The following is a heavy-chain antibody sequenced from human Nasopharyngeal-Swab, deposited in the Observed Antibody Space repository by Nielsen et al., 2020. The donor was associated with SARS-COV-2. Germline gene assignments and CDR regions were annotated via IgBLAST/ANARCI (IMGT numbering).Heavy chain of an antibody. CDR1: GYTFTSYA. V-gene: IGHV1-3*01. Sequence: ASVKVSCKASGYTFTSYAMHLVRQAPGQRLEWMGWINAGNGNTKYSQKFQGRVTITRDTSASTAYMELSSLRSEDTAVYYCARDSDQLWFGEYTSNWFDPWGQGTLVTVSS. CDR3: ARDSDQLWFGEYTSNWFDP. J-gene: IGHJ5*02. D-gene: IGHD3-10*01. CDR2: INAGNGNT.